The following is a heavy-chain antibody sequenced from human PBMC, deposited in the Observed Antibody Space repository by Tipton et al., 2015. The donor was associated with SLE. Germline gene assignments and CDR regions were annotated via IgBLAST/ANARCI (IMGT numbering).Heavy chain of an antibody. D-gene: IGHD6-19*01. CDR2: ATDGGGST. CDR1: GFTFTDYA. Sequence: GSLRLSCAVSGFTFTDYAMSWVRQAPGKGLEWVSAATDGGGSTYYADSVKGRFTISRDNSKNTLYLQMNSLRAEDTAVYYCAKGSQWLPLWGQGTLVTVSS. CDR3: AKGSQWLPL. V-gene: IGHV3-23*01. J-gene: IGHJ4*02.